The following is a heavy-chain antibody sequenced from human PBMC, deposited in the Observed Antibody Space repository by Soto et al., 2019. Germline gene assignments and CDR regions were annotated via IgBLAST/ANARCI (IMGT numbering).Heavy chain of an antibody. CDR1: GYIFTTYW. CDR2: IDPSDSYA. J-gene: IGHJ5*02. V-gene: IGHV5-10-1*01. Sequence: PGESLKISCKGSGYIFTTYWITWVLQVPGKGLEWMGRIDPSDSYANYSPSFQGHVTMSADKSISTAYLQWSSLKASDTAMYYCGRVRVDKAEGWFDPWGQGTLVTVSS. D-gene: IGHD5-12*01. CDR3: GRVRVDKAEGWFDP.